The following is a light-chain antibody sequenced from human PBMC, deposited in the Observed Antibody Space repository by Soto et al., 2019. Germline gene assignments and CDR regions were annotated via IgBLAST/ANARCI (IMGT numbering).Light chain of an antibody. CDR3: QQANSYPLT. CDR2: AAS. V-gene: IGKV1-12*01. CDR1: QGIDTW. J-gene: IGKJ3*01. Sequence: DIQMTQSPSSVSASEGDRVTITCRASQGIDTWLAWYQRKPGKAPKLLIYAASSLQSGVPSRFSGSGSGTDFTLTISSLQPEDFATYYCQQANSYPLTFGPGTKVDVK.